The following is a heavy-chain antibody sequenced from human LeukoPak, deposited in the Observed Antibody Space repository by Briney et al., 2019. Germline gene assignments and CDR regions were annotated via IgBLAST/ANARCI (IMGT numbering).Heavy chain of an antibody. J-gene: IGHJ5*02. D-gene: IGHD4-23*01. CDR1: GYIFTNYA. Sequence: ASVKVSCKASGYIFTNYAMNWVRQAPGQGLEWMGRINTNAGNPTYAQGFTGRFVFSLDTSVSTAYLLISSLKAEDTAVYYYARHHRDYGGNWFDPWGQGTLVTVSS. CDR2: INTNAGNP. CDR3: ARHHRDYGGNWFDP. V-gene: IGHV7-4-1*02.